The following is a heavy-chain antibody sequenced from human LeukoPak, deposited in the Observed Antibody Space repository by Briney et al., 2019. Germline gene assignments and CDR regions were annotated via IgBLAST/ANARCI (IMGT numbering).Heavy chain of an antibody. D-gene: IGHD1-26*01. V-gene: IGHV4-38-2*02. CDR2: IYHSGST. CDR1: GYSISSGYY. Sequence: SETLSLTCTVSGYSISSGYYWGWIRQSPGKGLEWIGSIYHSGSTYYNPSLQSRVTISVDTSKNQFSLKLSSVTAADTAVYYCARVGSGSYSYYFDYWGQGTLVTVSS. CDR3: ARVGSGSYSYYFDY. J-gene: IGHJ4*02.